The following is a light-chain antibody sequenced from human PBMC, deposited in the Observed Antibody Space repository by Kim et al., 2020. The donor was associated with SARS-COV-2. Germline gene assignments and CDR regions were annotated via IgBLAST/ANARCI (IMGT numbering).Light chain of an antibody. CDR2: DVS. CDR1: SSDVGGYNY. V-gene: IGLV2-14*01. Sequence: QSALTQPPSASGSPGQTITISCTGTSSDVGGYNYVSWYQQHPGKAPKLMIYDVSKRPSGVSNRFSGSKSGNTASLTISGLQAEDEADYYCISYTSSSTLFGGGTQLTVL. J-gene: IGLJ3*02. CDR3: ISYTSSSTL.